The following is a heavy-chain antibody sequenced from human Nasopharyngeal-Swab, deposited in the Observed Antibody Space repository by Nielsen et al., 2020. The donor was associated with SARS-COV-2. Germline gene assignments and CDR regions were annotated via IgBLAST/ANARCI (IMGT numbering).Heavy chain of an antibody. D-gene: IGHD1-1*01. Sequence: SETLSLTCTFSRGAIGNYFWRWIRQPPGKGLEWIGYIFYTGSTNYNPSLMSRVTMSIDTSRNQFSLRLRSVTAADTAVYYCARGSTGKYDPWGQGTLVTVSS. CDR2: IFYTGST. CDR1: RGAIGNYF. J-gene: IGHJ5*02. V-gene: IGHV4-59*13. CDR3: ARGSTGKYDP.